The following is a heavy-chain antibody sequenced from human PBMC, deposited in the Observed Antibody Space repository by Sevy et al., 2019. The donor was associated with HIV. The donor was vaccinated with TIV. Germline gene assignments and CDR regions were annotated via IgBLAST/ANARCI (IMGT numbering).Heavy chain of an antibody. CDR1: GFTFSSYA. V-gene: IGHV3-30-3*01. J-gene: IGHJ4*02. CDR3: ARGFYDYGDYVPGIFFDY. D-gene: IGHD4-17*01. CDR2: ISYDGSNK. Sequence: GGSLRLSCAASGFTFSSYAMHWVRQAPGKGLEWVAVISYDGSNKYYADSVKGRFTISRENSKNTLYLQMNSLRVEGTAVYYCARGFYDYGDYVPGIFFDYWGQGTLVTVSS.